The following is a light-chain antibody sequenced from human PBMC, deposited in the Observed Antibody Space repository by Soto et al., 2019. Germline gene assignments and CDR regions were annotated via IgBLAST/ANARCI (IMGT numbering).Light chain of an antibody. CDR1: NSNIGAGYD. J-gene: IGLJ3*02. V-gene: IGLV1-40*01. Sequence: QSVLTQPPSVSGAPGQRVTISCTGYNSNIGAGYDVHWYQQLPGTAPKLLIYGNSNRPSGVPDRFSASKSGTSASLAITGRQAEDEADYYCQYYDSSLSGWVFGGGTKLTVL. CDR2: GNS. CDR3: QYYDSSLSGWV.